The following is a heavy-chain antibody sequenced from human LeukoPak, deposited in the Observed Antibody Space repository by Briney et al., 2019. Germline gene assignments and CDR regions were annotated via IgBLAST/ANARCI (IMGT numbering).Heavy chain of an antibody. CDR1: GGSLSGYY. D-gene: IGHD3-10*01. V-gene: IGHV4-34*01. CDR2: INHSGST. CDR3: ARASGSF. Sequence: SETLSLTCAVYGGSLSGYYWSWIRQPPGKGLEWIGEINHSGSTNYNPSLKSRVTISVDTSKNQFSLKLSSVTAADTAVYYCARASGSFWGQGTLVTVSS. J-gene: IGHJ4*02.